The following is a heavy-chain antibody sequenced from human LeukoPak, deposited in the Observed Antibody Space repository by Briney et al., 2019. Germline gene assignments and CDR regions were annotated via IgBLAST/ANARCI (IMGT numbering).Heavy chain of an antibody. CDR2: IIPIFGTA. CDR3: ARGDYDFWSGYSYYFDY. D-gene: IGHD3-3*01. Sequence: ASVKVSCKASGGTFSSYAISWVRQAPGQGLEWMGGIIPIFGTANYAQKFQGRVTITADKSTSTAYMELSSLRSEDTAVYYCARGDYDFWSGYSYYFDYWGQGTLVTVSS. J-gene: IGHJ4*02. V-gene: IGHV1-69*06. CDR1: GGTFSSYA.